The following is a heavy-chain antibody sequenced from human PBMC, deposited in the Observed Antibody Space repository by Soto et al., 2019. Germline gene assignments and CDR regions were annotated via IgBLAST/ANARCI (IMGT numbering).Heavy chain of an antibody. Sequence: QVQLVQSGAEVKKPGASVKVSCKASGYTFTSYGISWVRQAPGQGLEWMGWISAYNGNTNYAQKLQGRVTMTTDTSTSTAYMELRSLRSDDTAVYYWARTERITIFGVAQQNDYWGQGTLVTVSS. CDR3: ARTERITIFGVAQQNDY. CDR1: GYTFTSYG. J-gene: IGHJ4*02. CDR2: ISAYNGNT. V-gene: IGHV1-18*01. D-gene: IGHD3-3*01.